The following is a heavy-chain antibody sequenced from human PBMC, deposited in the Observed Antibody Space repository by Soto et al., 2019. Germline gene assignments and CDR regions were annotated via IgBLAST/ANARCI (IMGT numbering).Heavy chain of an antibody. J-gene: IGHJ4*02. CDR2: ISGSGGST. Sequence: GGSLRLSCAASGFTFSSYAMSWVRQAPGKGLEWVSAISGSGGSTYYADSVKGRFTISRDNSKNTLYLQMNSLRAEDTAVCYCAKHTSPNWDPFDYWGQGTLVTVSS. CDR3: AKHTSPNWDPFDY. D-gene: IGHD1-1*01. V-gene: IGHV3-23*01. CDR1: GFTFSSYA.